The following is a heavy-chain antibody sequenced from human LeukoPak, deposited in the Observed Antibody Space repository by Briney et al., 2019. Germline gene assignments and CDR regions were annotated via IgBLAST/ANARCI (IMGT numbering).Heavy chain of an antibody. CDR1: GYTFTSYD. CDR3: ARDSQDEGPPFYFDY. Sequence: ASVKVSCKASGYTFTSYDINWVRQATGQGLEWMGWMNPNSGNTGYAQKIQGRVTMTRNTSISTAYMELSSLRAEDTAVYYCARDSQDEGPPFYFDYWGQGTLVTVSS. CDR2: MNPNSGNT. J-gene: IGHJ4*02. D-gene: IGHD6-13*01. V-gene: IGHV1-8*01.